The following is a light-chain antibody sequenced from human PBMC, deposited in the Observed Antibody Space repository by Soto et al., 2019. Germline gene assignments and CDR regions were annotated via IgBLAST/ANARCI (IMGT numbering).Light chain of an antibody. CDR2: GNI. CDR1: SSNVGAGSD. J-gene: IGLJ3*02. Sequence: QSVLTQPPSVSGAPGQRITISCIGSSSNVGAGSDVHWYQQFPGTAPKLLIHGNINRPSGVPDRFSGSKSGTSASLAITGLQAEDETDYYCQSYDSGLSAWVFGGGTKLTVL. CDR3: QSYDSGLSAWV. V-gene: IGLV1-40*01.